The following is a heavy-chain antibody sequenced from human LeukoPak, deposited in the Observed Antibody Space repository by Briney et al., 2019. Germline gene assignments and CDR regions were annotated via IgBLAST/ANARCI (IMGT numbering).Heavy chain of an antibody. CDR3: ARASRDGYNQNFDH. Sequence: GESLKISCEGLGYSFSTYWSAWVRQRPGKGLEWMGIIYPDGSETRYDPSFEGQVTISADRSTSTAYLQWSSLRASDTATYYCARASRDGYNQNFDHWGQGTLVTVSS. CDR2: IYPDGSET. J-gene: IGHJ4*02. CDR1: GYSFSTYW. D-gene: IGHD5-24*01. V-gene: IGHV5-51*01.